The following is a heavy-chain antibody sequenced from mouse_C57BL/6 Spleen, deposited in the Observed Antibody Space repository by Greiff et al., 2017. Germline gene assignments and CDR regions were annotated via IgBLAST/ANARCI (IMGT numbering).Heavy chain of an antibody. CDR2: IRNKANGYTT. V-gene: IGHV7-3*01. D-gene: IGHD1-1*01. J-gene: IGHJ1*03. CDR1: GFTFTDYY. Sequence: VQLKESGGGLVQPGGSLSLSCAASGFTFTDYYMSWVRQPPGKALEWLGFIRNKANGYTTEYSASVKGRFTISRDNSQRILYLQMNALRAEDSATYYCARSDYYGSSSLYFDVWGTGTTVTVSS. CDR3: ARSDYYGSSSLYFDV.